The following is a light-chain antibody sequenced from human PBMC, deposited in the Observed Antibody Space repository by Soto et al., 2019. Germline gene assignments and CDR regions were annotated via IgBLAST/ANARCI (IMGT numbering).Light chain of an antibody. CDR3: QQSYSSPRT. Sequence: EIVMTQSPATLSVSPGERATLSCRASQSVSNNLAWYQQKPGQAPRLLIYGASTRATGIPARFSGSGSGTEFTLTISSLQSEDFAIYYCQQSYSSPRTFGQGTKVDIK. CDR1: QSVSNN. CDR2: GAS. V-gene: IGKV3-15*01. J-gene: IGKJ1*01.